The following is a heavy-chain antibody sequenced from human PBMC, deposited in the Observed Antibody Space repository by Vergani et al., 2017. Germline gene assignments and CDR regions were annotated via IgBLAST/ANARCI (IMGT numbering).Heavy chain of an antibody. CDR2: ISSTSTDI. J-gene: IGHJ2*01. CDR1: GFSLTIYS. V-gene: IGHV3-48*01. CDR3: AKDMSVGSSGTGYWYFDL. D-gene: IGHD6-13*01. Sequence: EVQLVESGGGLVQPGGSLRLSCAASGFSLTIYSMNWVRQAPGKGLEWVSYISSTSTDIYYVDSVKGRFTISRDNAKNSLYLQMNSLRAEDTALYYCAKDMSVGSSGTGYWYFDLWGRGTLVTVSS.